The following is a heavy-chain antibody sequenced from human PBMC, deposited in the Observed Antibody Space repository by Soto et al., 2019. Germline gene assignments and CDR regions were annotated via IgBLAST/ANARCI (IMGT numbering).Heavy chain of an antibody. Sequence: EVQLVESGGGLVQPGGSLKLSCAASGFSLSDSAMHWVRQASGKGLEWVGRIGSKGQNYATTYAASVKGRFIISTDVSKNTAHLQMNSLKTEDTAVYYCTKYSGTSSAPAALGQGTLVTVSS. CDR3: TKYSGTSSAPAA. CDR2: IGSKGQNYAT. J-gene: IGHJ5*02. V-gene: IGHV3-73*01. D-gene: IGHD1-26*01. CDR1: GFSLSDSA.